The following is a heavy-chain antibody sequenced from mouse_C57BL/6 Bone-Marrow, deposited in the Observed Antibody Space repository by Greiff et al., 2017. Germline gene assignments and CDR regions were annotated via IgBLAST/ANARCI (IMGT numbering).Heavy chain of an antibody. J-gene: IGHJ3*01. Sequence: VQLQQSGPELVKPGASVKIPCKASGYTFTDYNMDWVKQSHGKSLEWIGDMSPNNGGTIYNQKFTGKATLTVNKTYSTAYMELRRRTSEDTAVYDCARLRDYDDVAWFAYWGQGTLVTVSA. CDR1: GYTFTDYN. V-gene: IGHV1-18*01. CDR2: MSPNNGGT. D-gene: IGHD2-4*01. CDR3: ARLRDYDDVAWFAY.